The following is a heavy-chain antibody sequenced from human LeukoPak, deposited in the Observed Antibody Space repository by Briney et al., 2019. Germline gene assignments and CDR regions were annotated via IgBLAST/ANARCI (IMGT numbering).Heavy chain of an antibody. CDR2: INHSGST. V-gene: IGHV4-34*01. CDR3: ARGLGTAMVSLRPRPSSGAVDY. Sequence: SETLSLTCAVYGGSFSGYYWSWIRQPPGKGLEWIGEINHSGSTNYNPSLKSRVTISVDTSKNQFSLKLSSVTAADTAVYYCARGLGTAMVSLRPRPSSGAVDYWGQGTLVTVSS. D-gene: IGHD5-18*01. J-gene: IGHJ4*02. CDR1: GGSFSGYY.